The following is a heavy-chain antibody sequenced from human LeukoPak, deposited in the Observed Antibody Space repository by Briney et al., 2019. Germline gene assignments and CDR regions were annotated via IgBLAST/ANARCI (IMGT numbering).Heavy chain of an antibody. CDR3: AKDRGIAAAGTHFFFDY. Sequence: GGSLRLSCAASGFTFSSYAMSWVRQAPGKGLEWVSAISGSGGSTYYADSVKGRFTISRDNSKNTLYLQMNSLRDEDTAVYYCAKDRGIAAAGTHFFFDYWGQGTLVTVSS. CDR2: ISGSGGST. V-gene: IGHV3-23*01. D-gene: IGHD6-13*01. J-gene: IGHJ4*02. CDR1: GFTFSSYA.